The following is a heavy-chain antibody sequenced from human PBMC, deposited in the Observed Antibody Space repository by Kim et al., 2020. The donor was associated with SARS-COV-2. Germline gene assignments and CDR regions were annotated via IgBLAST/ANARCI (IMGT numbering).Heavy chain of an antibody. CDR3: AKGLGGGDIQQLLDY. CDR1: GFTFSSYA. J-gene: IGHJ4*02. CDR2: ISGSGGST. V-gene: IGHV3-23*01. D-gene: IGHD3-16*01. Sequence: GGSLRLSCAASGFTFSSYAMSWVRQAPGKGLEWVSAISGSGGSTYYADSVKGRFTISRDNSKNTLYLQMNSLRAEDTAVYYCAKGLGGGDIQQLLDYWGQGTLVTVSS.